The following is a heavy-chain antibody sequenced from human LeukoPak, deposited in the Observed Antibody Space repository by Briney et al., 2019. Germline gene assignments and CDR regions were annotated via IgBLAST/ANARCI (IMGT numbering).Heavy chain of an antibody. J-gene: IGHJ4*02. CDR3: ARVGRGDYVWGRYSFDY. D-gene: IGHD3-16*01. Sequence: SETLCLTCTVSGGSISNYYWSWIRQPPGKGLEWIGYISHSGNTNYNPSLKSRVAISLDTSKNQFSLILSSVTAADTAVYYCARVGRGDYVWGRYSFDYWGQGTLVSVSS. CDR1: GGSISNYY. CDR2: ISHSGNT. V-gene: IGHV4-59*01.